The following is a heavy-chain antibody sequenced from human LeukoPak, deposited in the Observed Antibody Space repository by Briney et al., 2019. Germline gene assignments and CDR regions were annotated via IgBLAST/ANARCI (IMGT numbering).Heavy chain of an antibody. CDR2: IYYSGST. J-gene: IGHJ4*02. D-gene: IGHD6-19*01. V-gene: IGHV4-59*01. CDR3: ARAKQWLEEFYFDY. Sequence: PSETLSLTCTVSGGSISSYYWSWIRQPPGKGLEWIGYIYYSGSTNYNPSLNSRVTISVDTSKNQFSLKLSSVTAADTAVYYCARAKQWLEEFYFDYWGQGTLVTVSS. CDR1: GGSISSYY.